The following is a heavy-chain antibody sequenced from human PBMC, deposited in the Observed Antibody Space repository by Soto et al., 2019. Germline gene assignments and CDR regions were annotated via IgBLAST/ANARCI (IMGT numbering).Heavy chain of an antibody. CDR3: ARLNRDTPMVPFDV. V-gene: IGHV1-69*01. J-gene: IGHJ4*02. CDR2: LVPQFGTP. D-gene: IGHD5-18*01. CDR1: RGTFNRYA. Sequence: QVQLVQSGAEVKKPGSSVKVSCLASRGTFNRYAINWVRQAPGHGLEWLGALVPQFGTPNYAQKFQDRVTIVADESTNTTSMELRGLTSDDSAVYYCARLNRDTPMVPFDVWGQGTLVTVSS.